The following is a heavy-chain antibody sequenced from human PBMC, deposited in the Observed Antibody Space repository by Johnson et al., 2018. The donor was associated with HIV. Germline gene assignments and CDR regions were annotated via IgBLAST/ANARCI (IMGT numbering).Heavy chain of an antibody. CDR3: AKGQVARGAFDI. V-gene: IGHV3-30-3*01. CDR1: RFTFSNYA. Sequence: QMHLVESGGGVVQPGRSLRLSCAASRFTFSNYALHWVRQAPGMGLEWVAVISHDGSNKYYADSVKGRFTISRDNSKNTLYLQMNSLRAEDTAVYYCAKGQVARGAFDIWGQGTMVTVSS. CDR2: ISHDGSNK. J-gene: IGHJ3*02. D-gene: IGHD2-15*01.